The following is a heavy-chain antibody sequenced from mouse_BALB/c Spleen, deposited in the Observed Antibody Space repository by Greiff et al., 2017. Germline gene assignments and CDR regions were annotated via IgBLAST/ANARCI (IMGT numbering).Heavy chain of an antibody. V-gene: IGHV1-4*01. CDR2: INPSSGYT. D-gene: IGHD2-14*01. CDR3: ARSYYRYDEYYAMDY. CDR1: GYTFTSYT. J-gene: IGHJ4*01. Sequence: VQLQQSGAELARPGASVKMSCKASGYTFTSYTMHWVKQRPGQGLEWIGYINPSSGYTNYNQKFKDKATLTADKSSSTAYMQLSSLTSEDSAVYYCARSYYRYDEYYAMDYWGQGTSVTVSS.